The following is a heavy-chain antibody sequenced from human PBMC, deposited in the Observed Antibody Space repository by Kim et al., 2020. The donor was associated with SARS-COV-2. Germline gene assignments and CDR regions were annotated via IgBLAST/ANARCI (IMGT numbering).Heavy chain of an antibody. CDR3: ARDEFYGMDV. V-gene: IGHV1-69*04. CDR2: A. J-gene: IGHJ6*02. Sequence: AHYAQKFQGRGPITADKPTSKAYMELSRLSSEDTAVYYCARDEFYGMDVWGQGTTVTVSS.